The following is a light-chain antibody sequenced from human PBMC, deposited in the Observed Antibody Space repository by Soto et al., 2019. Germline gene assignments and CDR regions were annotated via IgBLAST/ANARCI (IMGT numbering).Light chain of an antibody. CDR2: DAS. V-gene: IGKV3-20*01. CDR1: QSVGNNY. Sequence: MVLTQSPGTLSLSPGERATLSCRASQSVGNNYLAWYQQKPGQAPRFLIYDASSRATGIPDRFSGSGSGTDFTLTISRLEPEDFAVYYCQQYGSTPLTFGGGTKVEIK. CDR3: QQYGSTPLT. J-gene: IGKJ4*01.